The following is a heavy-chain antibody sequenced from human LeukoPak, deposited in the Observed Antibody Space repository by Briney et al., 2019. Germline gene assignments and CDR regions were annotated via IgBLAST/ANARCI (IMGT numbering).Heavy chain of an antibody. CDR3: TAGTGRSDFDY. CDR2: IKRKGDDGTI. CDR1: GFTFSNAW. Sequence: PGGSLRLSCAASGFTFSNAWTSWVRQAPGGGLEWVGRIKRKGDDGTIDYAAPVKGRLSISRDDSKNTLYLQMNSLKSEDTAVYYCTAGTGRSDFDYWGQGTPVTVS. J-gene: IGHJ4*02. V-gene: IGHV3-15*01. D-gene: IGHD3/OR15-3a*01.